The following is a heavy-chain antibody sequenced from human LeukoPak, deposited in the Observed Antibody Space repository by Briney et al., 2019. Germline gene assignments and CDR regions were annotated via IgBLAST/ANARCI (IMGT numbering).Heavy chain of an antibody. J-gene: IGHJ5*02. V-gene: IGHV1-2*06. CDR3: ARPGRYDSSGYYDT. D-gene: IGHD3-22*01. CDR2: INPNSGGT. CDR1: GYTFTGYY. Sequence: GASVKVSCKASGYTFTGYYMHWVRQAPEQGLEWMGRINPNSGGTNYAQKFQGRVTMTRDTSISTAYMELSRLRSDDTAVYYCARPGRYDSSGYYDTWGQGTLVTVSS.